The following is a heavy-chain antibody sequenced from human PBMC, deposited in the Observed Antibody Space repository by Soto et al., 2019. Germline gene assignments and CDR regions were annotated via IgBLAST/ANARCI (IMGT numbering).Heavy chain of an antibody. CDR3: ATGANFYYDTSRY. J-gene: IGHJ4*02. CDR2: MSPNGNNQ. V-gene: IGHV3-30-3*01. D-gene: IGHD3-22*01. CDR1: GFTFSIYA. Sequence: GGSLRLSCAAPGFTFSIYALHRVRQAPGKGLEWVAEMSPNGNNQYYADSVKGRFTISRDTSKSTLYLQMTSLRPDDTAVYYCATGANFYYDTSRYWGQGTLVTVSS.